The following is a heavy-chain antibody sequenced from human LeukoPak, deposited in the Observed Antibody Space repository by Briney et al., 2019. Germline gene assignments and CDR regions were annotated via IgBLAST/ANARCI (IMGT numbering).Heavy chain of an antibody. CDR2: IYYSGGT. D-gene: IGHD3-16*01. J-gene: IGHJ4*02. V-gene: IGHV4-59*13. Sequence: SETLSLTCTVSGGSISSYHWSWIRQPPGKGLEWIGYIYYSGGTNYNPSLKSRVSISVDTPKNQFCLKLNSVTAADTAAYYCARGVSGSYVLDSWGQGTLVTVSS. CDR1: GGSISSYH. CDR3: ARGVSGSYVLDS.